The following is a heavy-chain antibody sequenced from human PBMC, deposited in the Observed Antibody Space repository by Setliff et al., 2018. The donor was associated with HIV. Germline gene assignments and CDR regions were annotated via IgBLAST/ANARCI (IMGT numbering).Heavy chain of an antibody. D-gene: IGHD3-22*01. Sequence: GESLKISCKASGYTFTNYWTAWVRQMSGKGLEWMGIIYPGDSDTTYSPSFQGQVNISADNSISTAYLQWSSRKASDTAMYYCARFVHSSGWYSSSYYYYMDVWGKGTTVTVSS. CDR3: ARFVHSSGWYSSSYYYYMDV. J-gene: IGHJ6*03. V-gene: IGHV5-51*01. CDR2: IYPGDSDT. CDR1: GYTFTNYW.